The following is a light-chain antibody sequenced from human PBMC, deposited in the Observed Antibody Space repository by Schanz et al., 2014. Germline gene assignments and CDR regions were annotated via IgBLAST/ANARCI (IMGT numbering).Light chain of an antibody. Sequence: EIVMTQSPATLSVSPGERATLSCRASQSVSSNLAWYQQKPGQAPRLLIYGASTRATGSPARFSGSGSGTEFTLNISRLEPEDFAVYYCQRYGETSGQGTKVEIK. J-gene: IGKJ1*01. V-gene: IGKV3-15*01. CDR3: QRYGET. CDR1: QSVSSN. CDR2: GAS.